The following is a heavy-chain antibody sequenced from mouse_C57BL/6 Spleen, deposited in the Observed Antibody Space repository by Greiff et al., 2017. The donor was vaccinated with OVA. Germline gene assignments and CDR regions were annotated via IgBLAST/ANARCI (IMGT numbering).Heavy chain of an antibody. CDR3: ARSDVTTVGGGY. CDR1: GYTFTSYW. J-gene: IGHJ2*01. D-gene: IGHD1-1*01. CDR2: IDPSDSYT. V-gene: IGHV1-59*01. Sequence: QVQLQQPGAELVRPGTSVKLSCKASGYTFTSYWMHWVKQRPGQGLEWIGVIDPSDSYTNYNQKFKGKATLTVDTSSSTAYMQLSSLTSEDSAVYYCARSDVTTVGGGYWGQGTTLTVSS.